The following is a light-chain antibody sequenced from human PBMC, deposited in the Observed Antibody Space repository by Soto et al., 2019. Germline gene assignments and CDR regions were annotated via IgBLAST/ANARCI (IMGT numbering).Light chain of an antibody. V-gene: IGKV1-5*01. CDR1: QSIICW. Sequence: GNRVTITCRASQSIICWLAWYQQKPGKAPKLLIYDASSLESGIPSWCSSGGSRTEFTLTSSSLQHDDFASYYWQQYNSYRTFGQGTKVEIK. J-gene: IGKJ1*01. CDR2: DAS. CDR3: QQYNSYRT.